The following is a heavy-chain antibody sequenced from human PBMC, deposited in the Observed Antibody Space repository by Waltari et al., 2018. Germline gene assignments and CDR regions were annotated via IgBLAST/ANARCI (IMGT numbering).Heavy chain of an antibody. CDR1: GYRFTDNS. V-gene: IGHV1-2*02. CDR2: INPKSGGT. CDR3: ARDRGVGATSDAFDV. Sequence: QVQLVQSGAEVKKSGASVKVSCKAAGYRFTDNSIHWVGQAPGQGLEWMGWINPKSGGTKYAQKFQGRVTMTRDTSISTAYMEVRRLRSDDTAVYYCARDRGVGATSDAFDVWGQGTMVAVSS. D-gene: IGHD1-26*01. J-gene: IGHJ3*01.